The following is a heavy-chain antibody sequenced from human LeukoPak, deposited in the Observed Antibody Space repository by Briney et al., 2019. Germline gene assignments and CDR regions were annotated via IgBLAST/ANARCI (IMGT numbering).Heavy chain of an antibody. J-gene: IGHJ4*02. V-gene: IGHV4-30-4*08. D-gene: IGHD3-22*01. CDR1: GGSISSGDYY. Sequence: PSETLSLTCTVSGGSISSGDYYWSWIRQPPGKGLEWIGYIYYSGSTYYNPSLKSRVTISVDTSKNQFSLKLSSVTAADTAVYYCARAPYYYDSGGYYDYWGQGTLVTVSS. CDR2: IYYSGST. CDR3: ARAPYYYDSGGYYDY.